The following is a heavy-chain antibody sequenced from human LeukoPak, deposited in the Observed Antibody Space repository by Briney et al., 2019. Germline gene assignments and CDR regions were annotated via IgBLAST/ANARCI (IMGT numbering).Heavy chain of an antibody. CDR2: MNPNSDNT. CDR1: GYTFTNYD. J-gene: IGHJ4*02. V-gene: IGHV1-8*03. Sequence: ASVKVSCKASGYTFTNYDINWVRQATGQGLEWMGWMNPNSDNTGYAQKFRGRVTFTRNTSISTAYMELSGLRSEDTAVYYCAFYDFWSGSDSWGQGTLVTVSS. CDR3: AFYDFWSGSDS. D-gene: IGHD3-3*01.